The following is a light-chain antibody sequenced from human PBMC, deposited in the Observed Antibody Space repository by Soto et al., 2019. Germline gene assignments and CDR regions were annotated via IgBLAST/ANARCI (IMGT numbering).Light chain of an antibody. CDR1: QSVSTS. V-gene: IGKV3-11*01. J-gene: IGKJ4*01. CDR2: DAS. Sequence: EILLTQSPATLSLSPGERVTLSCRASQSVSTSLAWFQHKPGQPPRLLIYDASNRATGIPARFSGSGSGTDFTLTISSLEPEDFAVYYCQQRTNGPTFGGGTKVDIK. CDR3: QQRTNGPT.